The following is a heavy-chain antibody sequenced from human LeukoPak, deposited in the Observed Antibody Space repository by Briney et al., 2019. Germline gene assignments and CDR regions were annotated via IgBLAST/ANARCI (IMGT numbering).Heavy chain of an antibody. J-gene: IGHJ6*02. CDR2: IYYSGST. CDR1: GGSISSYY. Sequence: PSETLSLTCTVSGGSISSYYWSWIRQPPGKGLEWIGYIYYSGSTNYNPSLKSRVTISVDTSKNQFSLKLSSVTAADTAVYYCAGLLSDTAMVSGVGVDVWGQGTTVTVSS. D-gene: IGHD5-18*01. CDR3: AGLLSDTAMVSGVGVDV. V-gene: IGHV4-59*01.